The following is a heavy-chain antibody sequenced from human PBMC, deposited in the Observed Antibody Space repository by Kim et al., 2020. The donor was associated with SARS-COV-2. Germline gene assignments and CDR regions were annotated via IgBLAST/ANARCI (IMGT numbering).Heavy chain of an antibody. CDR2: IWYVGSNK. J-gene: IGHJ6*04. D-gene: IGHD3-10*01. Sequence: GGSLRLSCAASGFTFSSYGMHWVRQAPGKGLEWVAVIWYVGSNKYYADSVKGRFTISRDNSKNPRNLQMNSRRAETPAGYYCARPLALSGYYVLEVWAKG. CDR3: ARPLALSGYYVLEV. CDR1: GFTFSSYG. V-gene: IGHV3-33*01.